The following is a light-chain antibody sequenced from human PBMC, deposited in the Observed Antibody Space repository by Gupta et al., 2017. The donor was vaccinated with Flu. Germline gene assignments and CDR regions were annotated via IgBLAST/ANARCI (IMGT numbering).Light chain of an antibody. V-gene: IGKV1-5*03. J-gene: IGKJ1*01. CDR2: KAS. CDR3: QQDEDYWT. Sequence: SPSHMSASVGDRVTSTCRDSRNVNNWSDWEQQKPGKAPKVIIYKASRGARGVTSRFSGSGEGKEFTLTSSSRQNDDCANYHCQQDEDYWTFDQGTRVEIK. CDR1: RNVNNW.